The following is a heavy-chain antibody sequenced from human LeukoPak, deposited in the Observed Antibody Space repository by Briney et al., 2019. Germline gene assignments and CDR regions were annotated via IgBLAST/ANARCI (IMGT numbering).Heavy chain of an antibody. V-gene: IGHV3-30-3*01. CDR1: GFTFSSYA. Sequence: GRSLRLSCAASGFTFSSYAMHWVRQAPGKGLEWVAVISYDGSNKYYADSVKGRFTISRDNSKNTLYLQMNSLRAEDTAVYYCARAATVYGSSTTKNWFDPWGQGTLVTVSS. CDR2: ISYDGSNK. D-gene: IGHD2-2*01. CDR3: ARAATVYGSSTTKNWFDP. J-gene: IGHJ5*02.